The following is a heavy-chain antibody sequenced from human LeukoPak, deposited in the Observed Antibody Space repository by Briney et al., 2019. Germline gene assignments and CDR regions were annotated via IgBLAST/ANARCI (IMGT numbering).Heavy chain of an antibody. CDR3: ARAVTRPYNWFDP. Sequence: GGSLRLSCAASGFTFSNYWMDWVRQSPGKGLEWVANIKEDGSDKYYVDSVKGRFTISRDNAKNSLYLQMNSLRAEDTAVYYCARAVTRPYNWFDPWGQGTLVTVSS. D-gene: IGHD4-17*01. CDR2: IKEDGSDK. CDR1: GFTFSNYW. J-gene: IGHJ5*02. V-gene: IGHV3-7*01.